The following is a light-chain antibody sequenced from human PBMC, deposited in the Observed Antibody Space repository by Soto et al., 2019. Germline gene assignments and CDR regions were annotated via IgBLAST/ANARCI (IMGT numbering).Light chain of an antibody. V-gene: IGLV1-40*01. CDR2: GDS. CDR3: QTFDSSLTISWV. Sequence: QSVLTQPPSVSGAPGQRVTISCTGSSSNIGRGYDVHWYQQFPGSAPRLLLSGDSNRPSGVPDRFSGSRSGTSASLAITGLQAEDEAEYYCQTFDSSLTISWVFGGGTQLTVL. J-gene: IGLJ3*02. CDR1: SSNIGRGYD.